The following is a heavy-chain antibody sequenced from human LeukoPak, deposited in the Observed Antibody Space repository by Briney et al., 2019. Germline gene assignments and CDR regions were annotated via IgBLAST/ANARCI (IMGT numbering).Heavy chain of an antibody. V-gene: IGHV3-48*02. CDR1: GFTFSSYS. CDR3: ARGTILTGYRYYFDY. J-gene: IGHJ4*02. Sequence: PGGSLRLSCAASGFTFSSYSMNWVRQAPGKGLEWVSYISSSSTIYYADSVKGRFTISRDNAKNSLYLQMNSLRDEDTAVYYCARGTILTGYRYYFDYWGQGTLVTVSS. D-gene: IGHD3-9*01. CDR2: ISSSSTI.